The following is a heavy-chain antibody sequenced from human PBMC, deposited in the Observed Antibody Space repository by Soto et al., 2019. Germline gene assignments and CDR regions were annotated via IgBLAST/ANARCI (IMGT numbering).Heavy chain of an antibody. CDR1: GGSISSYY. CDR2: IYYTGST. CDR3: ARDALVGYDSSGYYGGGWFDP. Sequence: SETLSLTCTVSGGSISSYYWSWVRQPPGKGLEWIGYIYYTGSTNYNPSLRGRVTISVDTSKNQFSLKLSSVTAADTAVYYCARDALVGYDSSGYYGGGWFDPRGQGTLVTV. J-gene: IGHJ5*02. V-gene: IGHV4-59*01. D-gene: IGHD3-22*01.